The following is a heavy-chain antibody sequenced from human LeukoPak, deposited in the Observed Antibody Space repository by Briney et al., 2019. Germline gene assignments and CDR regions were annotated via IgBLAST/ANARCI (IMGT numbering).Heavy chain of an antibody. Sequence: GGSLRLSCVASGFTFSSYSMHWVRQAPGKGLVWVSRIFVDGSSTSYADSVKGRFTISRDNTKNTLYLQMSSLRDDDTVVYYCARAGASYAMDVWGQGTTVTVS. CDR3: ARAGASYAMDV. CDR2: IFVDGSST. V-gene: IGHV3-74*01. CDR1: GFTFSSYS. J-gene: IGHJ6*02. D-gene: IGHD1-14*01.